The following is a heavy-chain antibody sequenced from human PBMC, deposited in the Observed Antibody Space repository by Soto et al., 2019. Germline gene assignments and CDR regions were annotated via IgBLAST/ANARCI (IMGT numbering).Heavy chain of an antibody. CDR3: ARGKIGYCSGGSCYSTFDY. J-gene: IGHJ4*02. V-gene: IGHV4-39*07. CDR2: IYYSGST. Sequence: PSETLSLTCTVSGGSISSSSYYWGWIRQPPGKGLEWIGSIYYSGSTYYNPSLKSRVTISVDTSKNQFSLRLSSVTAADTAVYYCARGKIGYCSGGSCYSTFDYWGQGTLVTVSS. D-gene: IGHD2-15*01. CDR1: GGSISSSSYY.